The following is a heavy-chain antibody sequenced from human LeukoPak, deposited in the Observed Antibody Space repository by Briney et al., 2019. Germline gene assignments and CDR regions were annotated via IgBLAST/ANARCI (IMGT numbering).Heavy chain of an antibody. CDR3: AKDGRRPYYDSSGAYFDY. V-gene: IGHV3-30*04. CDR2: ISYDGSDK. CDR1: GFTFSNYA. Sequence: GGSLRLSCAASGFTFSNYAMHWVRQAPGKGLEWVAVISYDGSDKYSADSVKGRFTISRDNSKNTLYLQMNSLRGEDTAVYYCAKDGRRPYYDSSGAYFDYWGQGTLVTVSS. J-gene: IGHJ4*02. D-gene: IGHD3-22*01.